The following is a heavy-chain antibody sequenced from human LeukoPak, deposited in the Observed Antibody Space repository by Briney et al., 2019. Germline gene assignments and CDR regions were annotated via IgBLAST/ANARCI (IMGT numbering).Heavy chain of an antibody. CDR3: ATMASPLENWFDP. CDR1: GYTFTGYY. V-gene: IGHV1-2*02. J-gene: IGHJ5*02. Sequence: ASVKVSCKASGYTFTGYYMHWVRQAPGQGLEWMGWINPNSGGTNYAQKFQGRVTMTRDTSTDTAYMELSSLRSEDTAVYYCATMASPLENWFDPWGQGTLVTVSS. D-gene: IGHD5-24*01. CDR2: INPNSGGT.